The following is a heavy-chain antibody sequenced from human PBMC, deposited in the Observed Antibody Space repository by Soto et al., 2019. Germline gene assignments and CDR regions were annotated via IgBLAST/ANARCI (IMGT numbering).Heavy chain of an antibody. CDR2: VSGYGGST. J-gene: IGHJ4*02. CDR3: AKEGYDSTGYYALEDY. D-gene: IGHD3-22*01. Sequence: EVQLLESGGGLVQPGGSLRLSCAASGFTLSNFAMSWVRQAPGKGLEWVSGVSGYGGSTYYADAVKGRFTISRDNSKNTLYLQMNSLRADDTAVYYCAKEGYDSTGYYALEDYWGQGTLVTVSS. V-gene: IGHV3-23*01. CDR1: GFTLSNFA.